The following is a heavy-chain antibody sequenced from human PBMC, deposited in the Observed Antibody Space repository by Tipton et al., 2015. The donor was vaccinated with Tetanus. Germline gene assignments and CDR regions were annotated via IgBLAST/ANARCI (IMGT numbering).Heavy chain of an antibody. CDR2: RYYTGST. Sequence: TLSLTCTVSGASINSGGYYWTWIRQRPGKGLEWIGYRYYTGSTYYTPYLRSRVTISFDTSQNQFSLNLTSVTAADPAVYYCARLYGSTWSDYGAFDIWGRGTLVTVSS. CDR1: GASINSGGYY. D-gene: IGHD3-16*01. J-gene: IGHJ3*02. CDR3: ARLYGSTWSDYGAFDI. V-gene: IGHV4-31*03.